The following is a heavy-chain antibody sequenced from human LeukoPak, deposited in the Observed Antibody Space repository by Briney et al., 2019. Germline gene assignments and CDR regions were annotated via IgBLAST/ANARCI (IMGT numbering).Heavy chain of an antibody. CDR2: IIPIFGTA. D-gene: IGHD3-22*01. CDR3: ARDDYYDSSGRVNWFDP. V-gene: IGHV1-69*05. J-gene: IGHJ5*02. CDR1: GGTFSSYA. Sequence: ASVKVSCKASGGTFSSYAISWVRQAPGQGLEWMGGIIPIFGTANYAQKFQGRVTITTDESTSTAYMELSSLRSEDTAVYYCARDDYYDSSGRVNWFDPWGQGTLVTVSS.